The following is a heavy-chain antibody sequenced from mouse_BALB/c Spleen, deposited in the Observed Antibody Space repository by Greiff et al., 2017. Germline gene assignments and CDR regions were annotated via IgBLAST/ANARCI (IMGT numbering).Heavy chain of an antibody. CDR3: ARLLGDYYGSSYGAMDY. D-gene: IGHD1-1*01. V-gene: IGHV3-8*02. CDR1: GDSITSGY. J-gene: IGHJ4*01. CDR2: ISYSGST. Sequence: DVMLVESGPSLVKPSQTLSLTCSVTGDSITSGYWNWIRKFPGNKLEYMGYISYSGSTYYNPSLKSRISITRDTSKNQYYLQLNSVTTEDTATYYCARLLGDYYGSSYGAMDYWGQGTSVTVSS.